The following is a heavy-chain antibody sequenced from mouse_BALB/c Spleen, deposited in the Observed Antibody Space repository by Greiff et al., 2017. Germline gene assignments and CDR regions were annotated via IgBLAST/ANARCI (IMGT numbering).Heavy chain of an antibody. V-gene: IGHV5-9-4*01. CDR3: ARGPTRYFDV. CDR2: ISSGGSYT. Sequence: DVQLVESGGGLVKPGGSLKLSCAASGFTFSSYAMSWVRQSPEKRLEWVAEISSGGSYTYYPDTVTGRFTISRDNAKNTLYLEMSSLRSEDTAMYYCARGPTRYFDVWGAGTTVTVSS. CDR1: GFTFSSYA. J-gene: IGHJ1*01.